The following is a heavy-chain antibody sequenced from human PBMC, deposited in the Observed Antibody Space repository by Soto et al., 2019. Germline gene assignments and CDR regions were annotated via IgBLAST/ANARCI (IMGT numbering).Heavy chain of an antibody. CDR1: GFTFSSYD. Sequence: EVQLVESGGGLVQPGGSLRLSCAASGFTFSSYDMHWVRQATGNGLEWVSAIGTAGDPYYPGSVKGRFTISREHAKNSLDLQMTSLRAGATAVYYCARGDREGYYYGMDVWGQGTTVTVAS. CDR3: ARGDREGYYYGMDV. J-gene: IGHJ6*02. V-gene: IGHV3-13*05. CDR2: IGTAGDP.